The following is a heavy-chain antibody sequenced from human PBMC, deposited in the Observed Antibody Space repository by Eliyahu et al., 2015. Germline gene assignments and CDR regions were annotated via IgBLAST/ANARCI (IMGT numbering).Heavy chain of an antibody. J-gene: IGHJ4*02. Sequence: QVQLVQSGAEVKKPGASVKVSCKASGYTFTSYYMHWVRQVPGQGLEWMGIINPSGGSTSYAQKFQGRVTMTRDTSTSTVYMELSSLRSEDTAVYYCARVWGSGGSFDYWGQGTLVTVSS. CDR2: INPSGGST. CDR3: ARVWGSGGSFDY. D-gene: IGHD2-15*01. CDR1: GYTFTSYY. V-gene: IGHV1-46*01.